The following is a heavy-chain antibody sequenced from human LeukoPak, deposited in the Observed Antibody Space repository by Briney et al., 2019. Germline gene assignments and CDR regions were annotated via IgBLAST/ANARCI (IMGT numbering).Heavy chain of an antibody. CDR2: SGHGGAT. J-gene: IGHJ4*02. CDR1: GFTFSTYA. Sequence: GGSLRLSCAASGFTFSTYAMYWVRQAPGKGLEWVSASGHGGATYYADSVKGRFTISRDISKNTLYLQMNSLRAEDTAVYYCAKGSPQYYFDYWGQGTLATVSS. D-gene: IGHD6-19*01. CDR3: AKGSPQYYFDY. V-gene: IGHV3-23*01.